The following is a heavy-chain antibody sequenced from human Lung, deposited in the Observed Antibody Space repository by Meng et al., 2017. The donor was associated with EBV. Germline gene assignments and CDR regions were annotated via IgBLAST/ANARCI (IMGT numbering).Heavy chain of an antibody. CDR3: ASRPGIAVAGFDY. D-gene: IGHD6-19*01. J-gene: IGHJ4*02. CDR2: INTGNGET. Sequence: QVQLVQAGTEVKKPGATAEVSCKASGYTFTSYAMNWVRQAPGQRLEWMGWINTGNGETKYSQKFQGRVTLTRDTSASTAYMELSSLRSEDTAVYYCASRPGIAVAGFDYWGQGPLVTVSS. V-gene: IGHV1-3*04. CDR1: GYTFTSYA.